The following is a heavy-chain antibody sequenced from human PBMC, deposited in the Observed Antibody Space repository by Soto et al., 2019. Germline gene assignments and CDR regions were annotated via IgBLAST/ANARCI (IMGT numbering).Heavy chain of an antibody. J-gene: IGHJ4*01. D-gene: IGHD4-17*01. CDR2: IIPVFGTA. Sequence: QVQLVQSGAEVQKPGSSVKVSCKASGGTFSNYAISWVRQAPGQGLEWMGGIIPVFGTAHYAQRFQGRVTITADESTSTAYMELSSLRSEDTAMYYCAREVYGDYGKPFDYWGHGTLVTVSS. V-gene: IGHV1-69*01. CDR1: GGTFSNYA. CDR3: AREVYGDYGKPFDY.